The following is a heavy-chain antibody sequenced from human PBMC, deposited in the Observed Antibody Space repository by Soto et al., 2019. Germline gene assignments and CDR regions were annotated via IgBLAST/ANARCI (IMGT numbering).Heavy chain of an antibody. Sequence: QVQLQESGPGLVTPSQTLSLTCTVSGGSISSGGYYWSWIRQHPGQGLEWIGYMFHRGTTYYNPSLKGRVSISVDTSKNQFSLKLTSETAADTAVYYCAKDRYGGYIFDSWGQGTLVTVSS. V-gene: IGHV4-31*03. J-gene: IGHJ5*01. D-gene: IGHD5-12*01. CDR3: AKDRYGGYIFDS. CDR2: MFHRGTT. CDR1: GGSISSGGYY.